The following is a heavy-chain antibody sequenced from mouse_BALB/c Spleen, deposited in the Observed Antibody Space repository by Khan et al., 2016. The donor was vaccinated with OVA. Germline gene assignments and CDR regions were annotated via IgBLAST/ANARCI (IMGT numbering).Heavy chain of an antibody. Sequence: QIQLVQSGPELKKPGETVKISCKASGYTFTTNGMNWVKQAPGKGLKWMGWINTYTGQQIYADDFKGRFAFSLETSANTAYLQINNLKNEDTATYCCARVGYNGTMDYWGQGTSVTVSS. V-gene: IGHV9-3-1*01. D-gene: IGHD2-14*01. J-gene: IGHJ4*01. CDR1: GYTFTTNG. CDR3: ARVGYNGTMDY. CDR2: INTYTGQQ.